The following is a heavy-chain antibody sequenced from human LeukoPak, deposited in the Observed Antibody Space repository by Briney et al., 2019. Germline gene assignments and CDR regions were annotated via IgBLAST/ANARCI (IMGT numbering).Heavy chain of an antibody. CDR2: IYYNGGT. CDR1: GGSISSYY. Sequence: SETLSLTCTVSGGSISSYYWTWIRQPPGKGLEWIGYIYYNGGTNYHPSLKSRVTISVDTSKIQFSLKLSSVTAADTAVYYCARRSAIDSSGYGLDYWGQGTLVTVSS. J-gene: IGHJ4*02. CDR3: ARRSAIDSSGYGLDY. D-gene: IGHD3-22*01. V-gene: IGHV4-59*08.